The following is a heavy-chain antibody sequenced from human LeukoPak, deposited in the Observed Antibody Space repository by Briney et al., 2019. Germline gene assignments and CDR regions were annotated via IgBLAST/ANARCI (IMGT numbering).Heavy chain of an antibody. Sequence: GGSLRLSCAASGFTFSSYSMNWVRQAPGKGLEWVSSISSSSSYIYYADSVKGRFTISRDNAKNSLYLQMNSLRAEDTAVYYCATSVDTALVGYVDYRGQGTLVTVSS. CDR3: ATSVDTALVGYVDY. D-gene: IGHD5-18*01. V-gene: IGHV3-21*01. J-gene: IGHJ4*02. CDR1: GFTFSSYS. CDR2: ISSSSSYI.